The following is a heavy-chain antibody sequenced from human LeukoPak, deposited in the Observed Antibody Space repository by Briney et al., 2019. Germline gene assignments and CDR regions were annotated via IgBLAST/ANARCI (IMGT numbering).Heavy chain of an antibody. J-gene: IGHJ3*02. V-gene: IGHV3-53*04. CDR3: ARAQQLVRGRAFDI. CDR2: IYSGGST. Sequence: GGSLRLSCAASGFTVSSNYMSWVRQAPGKGLEWVSAIYSGGSTYYADSVKGRFTLSRHNSKNTLYLQMNSLRAEDTAVYYCARAQQLVRGRAFDIWGQGTMVTVSS. D-gene: IGHD6-13*01. CDR1: GFTVSSNY.